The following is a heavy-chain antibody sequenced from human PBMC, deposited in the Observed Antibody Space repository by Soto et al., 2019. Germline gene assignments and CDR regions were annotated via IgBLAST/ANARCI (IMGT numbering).Heavy chain of an antibody. D-gene: IGHD3-3*02. V-gene: IGHV4-59*07. CDR3: AAFSGGPYVLGI. J-gene: IGHJ3*02. Sequence: SYSLSITSASSVGSISISYWSWIRQPPGKGLEWIGYIYVTGTTNYAPSLKNRVTMSLHTSKNQFSLTLSSVTPADTAMYSCAAFSGGPYVLGIWG. CDR1: VGSISISY. CDR2: IYVTGTT.